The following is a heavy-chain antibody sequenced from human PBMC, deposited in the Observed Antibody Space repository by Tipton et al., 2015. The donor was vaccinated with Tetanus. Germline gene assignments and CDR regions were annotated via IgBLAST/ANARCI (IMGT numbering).Heavy chain of an antibody. CDR3: AREADCSGGSCSSGDFDT. D-gene: IGHD2-15*01. CDR1: GFIFSSYG. J-gene: IGHJ4*02. Sequence: CAASGFIFSSYGIHWVRQAPGKGLEWLAVSWYDGTDKYYADSVKGRFTISRDNSKNTLYLQMNSLRAEDTALYYCAREADCSGGSCSSGDFDTWGQGTQVTVSS. V-gene: IGHV3-33*01. CDR2: SWYDGTDK.